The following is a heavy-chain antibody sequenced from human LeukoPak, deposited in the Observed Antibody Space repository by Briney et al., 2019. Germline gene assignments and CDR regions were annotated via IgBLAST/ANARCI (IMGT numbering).Heavy chain of an antibody. Sequence: SETLSLTCTVSGGSISSSSYCWGWIRQPPGKGLEWIGSIYYSGSTYYNPSLKSRVTISVDTSKNQFSLKLSSVTAADTAVYYCARDQSITMVRGVVWFDPWGQGTLVTVSS. CDR3: ARDQSITMVRGVVWFDP. V-gene: IGHV4-39*07. CDR1: GGSISSSSYC. J-gene: IGHJ5*02. D-gene: IGHD3-10*01. CDR2: IYYSGST.